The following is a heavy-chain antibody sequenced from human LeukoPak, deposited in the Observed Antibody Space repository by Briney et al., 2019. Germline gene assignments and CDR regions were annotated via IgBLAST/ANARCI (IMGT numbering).Heavy chain of an antibody. D-gene: IGHD6-19*01. CDR1: GGSFSGYY. J-gene: IGHJ3*02. CDR2: IYYSGST. Sequence: SSETLSLTCAVYGGSFSGYYWSWIRQPPRKGLEWIASIYYSGSTYYNPSLKSRVTISVDTSKNQFSLKLSSVTAADTAVYYCARHKYSSGWPPEGAFDIWGQGTMVTVSS. V-gene: IGHV4-34*01. CDR3: ARHKYSSGWPPEGAFDI.